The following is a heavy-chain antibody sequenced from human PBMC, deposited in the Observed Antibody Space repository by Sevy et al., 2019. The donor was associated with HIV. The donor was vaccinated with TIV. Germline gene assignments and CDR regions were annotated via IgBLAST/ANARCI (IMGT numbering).Heavy chain of an antibody. CDR1: GDSISSSHYS. J-gene: IGHJ5*02. D-gene: IGHD3-16*01. Sequence: SETLSLTCTVSGDSISSSHYSWGWIRQPPGKGLEWIGTFSYSGSAYYSPSLKSRVTISVDTSTNHFSLKLTSVTAADTSVYYCARLHPGEEAGGWFDPWGQGTLVTVSS. V-gene: IGHV4-39*02. CDR3: ARLHPGEEAGGWFDP. CDR2: FSYSGSA.